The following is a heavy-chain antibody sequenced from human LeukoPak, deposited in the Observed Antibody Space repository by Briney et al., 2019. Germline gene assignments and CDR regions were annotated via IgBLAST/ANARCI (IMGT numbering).Heavy chain of an antibody. J-gene: IGHJ4*02. CDR1: GFTFSSYS. Sequence: GGSLRLSCAASGFTFSSYSMNWVRQAPGKGPEWVSHITASGTAMFYADSVKGRFSISRDNAKNSLYLQMNSLRDEDTAVYYCASSGSYRFDYWGQGTLVTVSS. D-gene: IGHD1-26*01. CDR3: ASSGSYRFDY. CDR2: ITASGTAM. V-gene: IGHV3-48*02.